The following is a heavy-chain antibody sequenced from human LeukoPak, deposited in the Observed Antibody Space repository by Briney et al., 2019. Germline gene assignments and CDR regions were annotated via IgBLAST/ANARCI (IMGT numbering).Heavy chain of an antibody. D-gene: IGHD6-19*01. J-gene: IGHJ5*02. Sequence: ASVTISCKASGYTFTGYYMHWVRQAPGQGLGWMGWINPNYGGTNYAQTFQGRMTMTRVTSMSTAYMELSRLRSDDPAMYYCARDRPSGSGWSYNWFDPWGQGTLVTVSS. CDR3: ARDRPSGSGWSYNWFDP. CDR2: INPNYGGT. CDR1: GYTFTGYY. V-gene: IGHV1-2*02.